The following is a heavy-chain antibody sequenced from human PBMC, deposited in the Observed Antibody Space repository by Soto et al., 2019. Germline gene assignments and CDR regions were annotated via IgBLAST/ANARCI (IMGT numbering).Heavy chain of an antibody. J-gene: IGHJ4*02. CDR1: GFTFSTYA. Sequence: GGSLRLSCAASGFTFSTYAMSWVRQAPGKGLEWVSAITGSGGSTYYADSVKGRFTISRDNSKNTLYVQMNSLRAEDTAVYYCARIGYGSMDMNFHYWGQGTRVTVSS. D-gene: IGHD6-13*01. V-gene: IGHV3-23*01. CDR3: ARIGYGSMDMNFHY. CDR2: ITGSGGST.